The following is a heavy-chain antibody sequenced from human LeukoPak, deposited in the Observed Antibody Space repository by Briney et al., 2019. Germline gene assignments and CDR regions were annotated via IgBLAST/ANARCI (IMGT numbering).Heavy chain of an antibody. V-gene: IGHV3-48*02. D-gene: IGHD1-26*01. CDR3: ARDLSGSYCY. J-gene: IGHJ4*02. CDR2: ISSSSSTI. CDR1: GSSYS. Sequence: GGSLRLSCAASGSSYSMNWVRQAPGKGLEWVSYISSSSSTIYYADSVKGRFTISRDNAKNSLCLQMNSLRDEDTAVYYCARDLSGSYCYWGQGTLVTVSS.